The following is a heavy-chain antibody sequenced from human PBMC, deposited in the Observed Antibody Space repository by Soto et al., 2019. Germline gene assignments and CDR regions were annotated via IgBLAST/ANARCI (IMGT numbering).Heavy chain of an antibody. D-gene: IGHD2-2*01. V-gene: IGHV4-31*03. Sequence: SETLSLTCTVSGGSISSGGYYWSWIRQHPGKGLEWIGYIYYSGSTYYNPSLKSRVTISVDTSKNQFSLKLSSVTAADTAVYYCARDRYCSSTSCYWFDPWGQGTLVTVSS. CDR3: ARDRYCSSTSCYWFDP. J-gene: IGHJ5*02. CDR1: GGSISSGGYY. CDR2: IYYSGST.